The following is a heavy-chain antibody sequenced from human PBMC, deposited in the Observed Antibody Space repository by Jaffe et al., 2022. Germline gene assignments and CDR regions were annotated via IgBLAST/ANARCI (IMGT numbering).Heavy chain of an antibody. D-gene: IGHD4-17*01. J-gene: IGHJ4*02. Sequence: QVQLLQSGAEVKNPGASVKVSCKASGYTFTTYAIHWVRQAPGQRLEWMGWINAANGNTKYSQKFQDRVTITRDTSASTAYMELSSLRSEDTALYYCARGRRGDYGDYVGAPEYWGRGTLVTVSS. CDR3: ARGRRGDYGDYVGAPEY. V-gene: IGHV1-3*01. CDR2: INAANGNT. CDR1: GYTFTTYA.